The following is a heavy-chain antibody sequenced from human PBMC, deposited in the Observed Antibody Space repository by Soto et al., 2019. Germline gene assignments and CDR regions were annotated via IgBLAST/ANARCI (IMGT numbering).Heavy chain of an antibody. D-gene: IGHD2-8*01. V-gene: IGHV3-23*01. J-gene: IGHJ6*02. Sequence: PGESLRLSCAASGFTFSSYAMRWVRQAPGKGLEWVSAISGSGGSTYYADSVKGRFTISRDNSKNTLYLQMNSLRAEDTAVYYCAKEQDIVLMVYASSGMDVWGQGTTVTVS. CDR2: ISGSGGST. CDR3: AKEQDIVLMVYASSGMDV. CDR1: GFTFSSYA.